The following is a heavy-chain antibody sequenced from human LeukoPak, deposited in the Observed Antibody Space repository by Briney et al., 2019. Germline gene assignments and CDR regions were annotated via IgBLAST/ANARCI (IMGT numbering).Heavy chain of an antibody. D-gene: IGHD6-19*01. J-gene: IGHJ4*02. CDR1: GFTFSSYG. CDR3: AKDTHRRQVAGTRGYYFDY. CDR2: ISGSGGST. Sequence: PGGSLRLSCAASGFTFSSYGMSWVRQAPGKGLEWVSAISGSGGSTYYADSVKGRFTISRDNSKNTLYLQMNSLRAEDTAVYYCAKDTHRRQVAGTRGYYFDYWGQGTLVTVSS. V-gene: IGHV3-23*01.